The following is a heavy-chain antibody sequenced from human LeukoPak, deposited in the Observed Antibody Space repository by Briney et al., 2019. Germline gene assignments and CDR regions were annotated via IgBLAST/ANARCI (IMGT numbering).Heavy chain of an antibody. CDR1: GFTFSSYA. CDR3: ARDRVGELLLRENYYYYGMDV. CDR2: ISYDGSNK. Sequence: PGGSLRLSCAASGFTFSSYAMHWVRQAPGKGLEWVAVISYDGSNKYYADSVKGRFTISRDNSKNTLYLQMNSLRAEDTAVYYCARDRVGELLLRENYYYYGMDVWGQGTTVTVSS. D-gene: IGHD3-10*01. V-gene: IGHV3-30-3*01. J-gene: IGHJ6*02.